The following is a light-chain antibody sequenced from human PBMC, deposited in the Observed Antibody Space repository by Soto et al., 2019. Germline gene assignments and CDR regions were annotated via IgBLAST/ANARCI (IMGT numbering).Light chain of an antibody. Sequence: DVLMTQSPLSLPVTLGQPASISCRSSQSLVYSDGKTYLNWFQQRPGQSPRRLIYKVSNRDSGVPYRFSGSESGTDFTLKISRVEAEDVRVNYFMQGTQWPRGTFGQWTRLEMK. CDR1: QSLVYSDGKTY. CDR3: MQGTQWPRGT. V-gene: IGKV2-30*01. J-gene: IGKJ5*01. CDR2: KVS.